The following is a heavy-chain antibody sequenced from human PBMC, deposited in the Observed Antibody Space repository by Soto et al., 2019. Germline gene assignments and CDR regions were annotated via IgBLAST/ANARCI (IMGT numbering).Heavy chain of an antibody. D-gene: IGHD1-1*01. Sequence: PSETLSLTCTVSGGSISSGDYYWSWIRQPPGKGLEWIGYIYYSGSTYYNPSLESRVTISRDTSKNQFSLKLSSVTAADTAAYYCARFSTAWMYAFDSWGQGTMVTVSS. CDR2: IYYSGST. V-gene: IGHV4-30-4*01. CDR1: GGSISSGDYY. CDR3: ARFSTAWMYAFDS. J-gene: IGHJ3*02.